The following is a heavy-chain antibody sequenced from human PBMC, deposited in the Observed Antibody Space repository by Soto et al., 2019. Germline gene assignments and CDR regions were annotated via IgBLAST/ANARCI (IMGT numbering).Heavy chain of an antibody. V-gene: IGHV4-39*01. Sequence: LPETLSLTCAVSGVSIHNSHSFWGWIRQPPGKGLEFIGSMYYSGGANYNPSLKSRVTISLDTSKNQFSLTVNSVTAADTAIYYCGRVVEGATRHTDFDSWGQGTLVTVSS. D-gene: IGHD2-15*01. CDR3: GRVVEGATRHTDFDS. CDR2: MYYSGGA. J-gene: IGHJ5*01. CDR1: GVSIHNSHSF.